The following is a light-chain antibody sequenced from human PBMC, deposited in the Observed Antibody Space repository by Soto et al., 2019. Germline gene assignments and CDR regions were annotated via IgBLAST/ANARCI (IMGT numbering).Light chain of an antibody. CDR2: LKSDGSH. CDR1: SGHSSYT. Sequence: QLVLTQSPSASASLGASVKLTCTLSSGHSSYTIAWHQQRPEKGPRYLMRLKSDGSHNKGDGIPDRFSGSSSGAERYLTISSLQSEDEADYYCQAGGTGIVVFGGGTKLTVL. J-gene: IGLJ2*01. CDR3: QAGGTGIVV. V-gene: IGLV4-69*01.